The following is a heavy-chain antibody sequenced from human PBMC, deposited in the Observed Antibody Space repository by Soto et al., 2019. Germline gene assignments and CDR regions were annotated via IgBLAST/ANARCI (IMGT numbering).Heavy chain of an antibody. Sequence: SETLSLTCTVSGGSISSSSYYWGWIRQPPGKGLEWIGSIYYSGSTYYNPSLKSRVTISVDTSKNQFSLKLSSVTAADTAVYYCARQTLGYVTQVYGMDVWGQGTTVTVSS. CDR2: IYYSGST. CDR1: GGSISSSSYY. J-gene: IGHJ6*02. D-gene: IGHD5-12*01. CDR3: ARQTLGYVTQVYGMDV. V-gene: IGHV4-39*01.